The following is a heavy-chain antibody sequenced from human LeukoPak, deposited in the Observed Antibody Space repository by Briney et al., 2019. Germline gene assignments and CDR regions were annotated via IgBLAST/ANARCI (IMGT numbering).Heavy chain of an antibody. CDR3: ARMKLSGLIGY. Sequence: SETLSLTCTVSGGSSSSSSYYWGWIRPPQEKGLEWIGSIYYSGSTYYNPSLKSRVTISVDTSKNQFSLKLSSVTAADTAVYYCARMKLSGLIGYWGQGTLVTVSS. D-gene: IGHD3-16*01. J-gene: IGHJ4*02. CDR2: IYYSGST. CDR1: GGSSSSSSYY. V-gene: IGHV4-39*01.